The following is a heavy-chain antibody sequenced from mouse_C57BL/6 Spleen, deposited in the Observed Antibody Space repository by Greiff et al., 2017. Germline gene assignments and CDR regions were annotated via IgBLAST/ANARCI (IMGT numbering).Heavy chain of an antibody. CDR1: GFTFSDYG. D-gene: IGHD6-5*01. V-gene: IGHV5-17*01. CDR3: AASYYYFDY. CDR2: ISSGSSTI. Sequence: DVQLQESGGGLVKPGGSLKLSCAASGFTFSDYGMHWVRQAPEKGLEWVAYISSGSSTIYYADTVKGRFTISRDNAKNTLFLQLTSLRSEDTAMYYCAASYYYFDYWGQGTTLTVSS. J-gene: IGHJ2*01.